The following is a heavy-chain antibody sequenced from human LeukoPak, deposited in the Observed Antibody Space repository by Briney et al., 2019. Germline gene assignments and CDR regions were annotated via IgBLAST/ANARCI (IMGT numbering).Heavy chain of an antibody. D-gene: IGHD3-22*01. Sequence: PGGSLRLSCAASGFTFSNAWMSWVRQAPGKGLEWVGRIKSKTDGGTTDYAAPVKGRFTISRDDSKNTLYLQMNSLKTEDTAVYYCTTTFCDSSGYCLFDYWGQGTLVTVSS. V-gene: IGHV3-15*01. J-gene: IGHJ4*02. CDR2: IKSKTDGGTT. CDR3: TTTFCDSSGYCLFDY. CDR1: GFTFSNAW.